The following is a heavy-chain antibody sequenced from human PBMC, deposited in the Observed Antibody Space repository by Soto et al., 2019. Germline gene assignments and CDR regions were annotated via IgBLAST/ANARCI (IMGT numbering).Heavy chain of an antibody. CDR2: INPSGGST. J-gene: IGHJ4*02. CDR1: GYTFTSYY. Sequence: QVQLVQSGAEVKKPGASVKVSCKASGYTFTSYYMHWVRQAPGQGLEWMGIINPSGGSTSYAQKFKGSVTMTRDTSTSTVYMERSSLRSEDTAVYYCASHLGGRAQFDYWGQGTLVPVSS. V-gene: IGHV1-46*01. CDR3: ASHLGGRAQFDY. D-gene: IGHD3-16*01.